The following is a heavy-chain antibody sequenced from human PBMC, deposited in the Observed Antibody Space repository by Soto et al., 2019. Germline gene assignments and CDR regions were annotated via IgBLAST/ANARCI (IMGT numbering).Heavy chain of an antibody. CDR2: IKSKTDGGTT. CDR1: GFTFSNAW. D-gene: IGHD5-18*01. J-gene: IGHJ4*02. Sequence: GGSLRLSCAASGFTFSNAWMNWVLQAPGKGLEWVGRIKSKTDGGTTDDAAPVKGRFTISRDDSKNTLYLQMNSLKTEDTAVYYRTTSPLGAQHDYWGQGTLVTVSS. V-gene: IGHV3-15*07. CDR3: TTSPLGAQHDY.